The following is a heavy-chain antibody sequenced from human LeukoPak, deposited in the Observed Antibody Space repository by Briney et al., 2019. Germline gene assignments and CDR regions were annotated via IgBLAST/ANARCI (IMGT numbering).Heavy chain of an antibody. CDR2: IYNGDGT. CDR1: GFTFSNYW. J-gene: IGHJ6*03. CDR3: AGHGSITMVRGKRRYYYMDV. D-gene: IGHD3-10*01. Sequence: GGSLRLSCAASGFTFSNYWMHWVRQAPGEGLEWVSVIYNGDGTYYADSVKGRFTISRDNSKNTLYLQMNSLRAEDTAVYYCAGHGSITMVRGKRRYYYMDVWGKGTTVTITS. V-gene: IGHV3-53*01.